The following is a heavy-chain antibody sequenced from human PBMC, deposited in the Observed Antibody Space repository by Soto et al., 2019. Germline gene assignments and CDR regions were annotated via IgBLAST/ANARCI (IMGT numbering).Heavy chain of an antibody. CDR2: IIPIFGTA. CDR1: GGTFSSYA. CDR3: AGFLEWLLVDYYYYGMDV. D-gene: IGHD3-3*01. V-gene: IGHV1-69*01. J-gene: IGHJ6*02. Sequence: QVQLVQSGAEVKKPGSSVKVSCKASGGTFSSYAISWVRQAPGQGLEWMGGIIPIFGTANYAQKFQGRVTITADESTSTAYMELSSLRSEDTAVYYCAGFLEWLLVDYYYYGMDVWGQGTTVTVSS.